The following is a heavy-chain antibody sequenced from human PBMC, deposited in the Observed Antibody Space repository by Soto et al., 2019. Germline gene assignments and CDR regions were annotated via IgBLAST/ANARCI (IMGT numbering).Heavy chain of an antibody. V-gene: IGHV3-30*18. CDR1: GFTFSSYG. CDR3: AKDFPQKWALLRVPDY. Sequence: GGSLRLSCAASGFTFSSYGMHWVRQAPGKGLEWVAVISYDGSNEYYADSVKGRFTISRDNSKNTLYLQMNSLRAEDTAVYYCAKDFPQKWALLRVPDYWGQGTLVTVSS. D-gene: IGHD1-26*01. J-gene: IGHJ4*02. CDR2: ISYDGSNE.